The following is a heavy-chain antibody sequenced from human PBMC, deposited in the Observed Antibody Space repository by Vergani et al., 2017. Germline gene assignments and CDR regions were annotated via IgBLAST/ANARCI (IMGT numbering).Heavy chain of an antibody. CDR2: TGYDGNNK. D-gene: IGHD1-14*01. V-gene: IGHV3-33*01. Sequence: QVQLVESGGGVVQPGRSLRLSCAASGCTFNHYGMHWVRQAPGKGLEWVADTGYDGNNKQYADSVKGRFTISRDNSKSTMYLQMNSLRDEDTGVDYCAEYLRSLYNRFDSWRQGTLVTVSP. J-gene: IGHJ5*01. CDR1: GCTFNHYG. CDR3: AEYLRSLYNRFDS.